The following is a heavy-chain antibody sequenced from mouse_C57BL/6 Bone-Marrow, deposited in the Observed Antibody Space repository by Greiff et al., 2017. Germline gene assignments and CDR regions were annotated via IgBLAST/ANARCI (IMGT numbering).Heavy chain of an antibody. CDR2: VYPYNGGT. Sequence: VQLQQSGPVLVKPGPSVKISCKASGFTFTDYYMHWVKQSHGKSLEWIGLVYPYNGGTSYTQKFQGKATLTVDTSSSTAYMELNSLTSEDSAVYYCARSWYYGSRDFDVWGTGTTVTVSS. CDR3: ARSWYYGSRDFDV. CDR1: GFTFTDYY. D-gene: IGHD1-1*01. J-gene: IGHJ1*03. V-gene: IGHV1-36*01.